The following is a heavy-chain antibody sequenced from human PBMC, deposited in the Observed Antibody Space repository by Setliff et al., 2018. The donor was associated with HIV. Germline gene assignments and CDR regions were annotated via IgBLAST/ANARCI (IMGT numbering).Heavy chain of an antibody. V-gene: IGHV4-59*08. D-gene: IGHD2-15*01. Sequence: SETLSLTCSVSADSVTSYSWEWIRQPPGRRLEWIGSVSTTDGATYNPSLQSRVSMSVDTSKNHVSLRLNSVTAADTAVYYCARQGSWLDSWGQGTLVTVSS. CDR2: VSTTDGA. CDR1: ADSVTSYS. J-gene: IGHJ5*01. CDR3: ARQGSWLDS.